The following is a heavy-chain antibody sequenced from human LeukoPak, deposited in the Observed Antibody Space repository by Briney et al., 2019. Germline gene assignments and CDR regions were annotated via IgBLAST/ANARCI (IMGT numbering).Heavy chain of an antibody. CDR3: AKDGGAGYHYSSAFDI. Sequence: GRSLRLSCAASGFTFSSYWMSWVRQAPGKGQEWVANIKQDGSEKYYADSVKGRFTISRDNSKNTLYLQMNSLRAEDTAVYYCAKDGGAGYHYSSAFDIWGQGTMVTVSS. V-gene: IGHV3-7*01. CDR2: IKQDGSEK. CDR1: GFTFSSYW. J-gene: IGHJ3*02. D-gene: IGHD3-22*01.